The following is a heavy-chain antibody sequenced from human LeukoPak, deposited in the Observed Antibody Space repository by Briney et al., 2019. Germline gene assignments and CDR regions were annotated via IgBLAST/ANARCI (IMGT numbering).Heavy chain of an antibody. J-gene: IGHJ4*02. D-gene: IGHD1-20*01. CDR3: AKLILRYNWNGPEDY. V-gene: IGHV3-23*01. Sequence: GSLRLSCAASGFTFSSYAMSWVRQAPGKGLEWVSAISGSGGSTYYADSVKGRFTISRDNSKNTLYLQMNSLRAEDTAVYYCAKLILRYNWNGPEDYWGQGTLVTVSS. CDR1: GFTFSSYA. CDR2: ISGSGGST.